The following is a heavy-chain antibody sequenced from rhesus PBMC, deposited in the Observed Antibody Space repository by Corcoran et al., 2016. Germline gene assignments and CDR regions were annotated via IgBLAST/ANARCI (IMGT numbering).Heavy chain of an antibody. CDR3: AGRPLTIGRQLEPGCDY. V-gene: IGHV4-73*01. Sequence: QVQLQQWGEGLVKPPETLSLTCAVYGGSISGYYYWSWIRQPPGKGLEWIGYIYGNSSSTNYNPSLKNRVTISKDTSKNQFSLKRGSVTAADTAVYYCAGRPLTIGRQLEPGCDYWGQGVLVTVSS. CDR2: IYGNSSST. J-gene: IGHJ4*01. D-gene: IGHD6-25*01. CDR1: GGSISGYYY.